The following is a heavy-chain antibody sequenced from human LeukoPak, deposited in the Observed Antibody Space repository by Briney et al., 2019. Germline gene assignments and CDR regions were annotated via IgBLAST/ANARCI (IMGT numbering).Heavy chain of an antibody. Sequence: GRSLRLSCAASGFTFSSYAMHWVRQAPGKGLERVAVISYDGSNKYYADSVKGRFTISRDNSKNTLYLQMNSLRAEDTAVYYCARMVVAATPDAFDIWGQGTMVTVSS. CDR1: GFTFSSYA. D-gene: IGHD2-15*01. V-gene: IGHV3-30-3*01. CDR3: ARMVVAATPDAFDI. CDR2: ISYDGSNK. J-gene: IGHJ3*02.